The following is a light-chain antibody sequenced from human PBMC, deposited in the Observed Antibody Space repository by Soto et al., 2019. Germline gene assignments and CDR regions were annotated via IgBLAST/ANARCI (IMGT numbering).Light chain of an antibody. CDR1: QNLHND. V-gene: IGKV1-33*01. J-gene: IGKJ5*01. CDR2: DAS. CDR3: QQSENLPT. Sequence: DIQMTQSPSSLSASVGDRVTLTCHASQNLHNDLNGYQQKPGRAPKLRIYDASNLESGVPSRFRGSGSGTDLTFTISRLQPEDIATSYCQQSENLPTFGQGTRLEIK.